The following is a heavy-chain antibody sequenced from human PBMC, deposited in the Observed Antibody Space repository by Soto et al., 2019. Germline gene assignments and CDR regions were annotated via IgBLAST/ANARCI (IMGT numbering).Heavy chain of an antibody. D-gene: IGHD2-2*01. J-gene: IGHJ4*02. CDR1: GFTFTSYA. CDR3: AFSYHCNY. V-gene: IGHV3-23*01. Sequence: EVQLLDSGGGLVQPGGSLRLSCAASGFTFTSYAMSWVRQAPDKGLEWVSSISRSGDNTYYADSVKGRFTISRDDSKNTLYLQTNSLRAEETAVYYCAFSYHCNYWGQGTLVTVSS. CDR2: ISRSGDNT.